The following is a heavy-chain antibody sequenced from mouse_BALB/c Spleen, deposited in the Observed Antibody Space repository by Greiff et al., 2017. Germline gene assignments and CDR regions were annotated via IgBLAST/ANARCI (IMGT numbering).Heavy chain of an antibody. J-gene: IGHJ3*01. CDR3: ASHSFAY. CDR1: GFNIKDTY. Sequence: EVQLVESGAELVKPGASVKLSCTAPGFNIKDTYMHWVKQRPEQGLEWIGRIDPANGNTKYDPKFQGKATITADTSSNTAYLQLSSLTSEDTAVYYCASHSFAYWGQGTLVTVSA. V-gene: IGHV14-3*02. CDR2: IDPANGNT.